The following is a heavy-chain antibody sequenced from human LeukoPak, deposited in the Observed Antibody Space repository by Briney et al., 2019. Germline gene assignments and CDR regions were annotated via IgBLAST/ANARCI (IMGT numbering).Heavy chain of an antibody. CDR1: GYTFTSYY. V-gene: IGHV1-46*01. Sequence: ASVKVSCKASGYTFTSYYMHWVRQAPGQGLEWMGIINPSGGSTSYAQKFQGRVTMTRDTSTSTVYMELSSLRSEDTAVYYCARDGVSSYYYDSSGYTGVWFDPWSQGTLVTVSS. CDR2: INPSGGST. D-gene: IGHD3-22*01. J-gene: IGHJ5*02. CDR3: ARDGVSSYYYDSSGYTGVWFDP.